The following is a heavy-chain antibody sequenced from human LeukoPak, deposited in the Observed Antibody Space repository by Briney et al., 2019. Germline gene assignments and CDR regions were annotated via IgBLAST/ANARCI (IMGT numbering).Heavy chain of an antibody. Sequence: GGALTLSCEASGFTFTNAWMSWLRQPPGKGLEGVGLINNKTYGGTTYYAAPVNGRFTISRDDSRNTQYLQMNGLKTEDTAVYYCTTGSGAMTIGHWGQGTLVTVSS. CDR1: GFTFTNAW. V-gene: IGHV3-15*01. D-gene: IGHD4/OR15-4a*01. CDR3: TTGSGAMTIGH. CDR2: INNKTYGGTT. J-gene: IGHJ4*02.